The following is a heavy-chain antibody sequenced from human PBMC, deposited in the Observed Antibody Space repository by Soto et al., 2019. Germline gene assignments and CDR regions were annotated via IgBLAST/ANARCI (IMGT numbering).Heavy chain of an antibody. Sequence: SETLSLTCAVYGGSFSGYYWSWIRQPPGKGLEWIGEINHSGSTNYNPSLKSRVTISVDTSKNQFSLKLSSVTAADTAVYYCARGTYDILTGYYPRGPRGIDYWGQGTLVTVSS. D-gene: IGHD3-9*01. CDR1: GGSFSGYY. V-gene: IGHV4-34*01. J-gene: IGHJ4*02. CDR3: ARGTYDILTGYYPRGPRGIDY. CDR2: INHSGST.